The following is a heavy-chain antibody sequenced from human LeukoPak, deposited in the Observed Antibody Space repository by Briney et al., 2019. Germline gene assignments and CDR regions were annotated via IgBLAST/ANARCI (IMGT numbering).Heavy chain of an antibody. CDR3: ARRVTGTPFDY. CDR2: ISSSSSYM. Sequence: PGGSLRLSCAASGFTFSSYAMSWVRQAPGKGLEWVSSISSSSSYMYYADSVKGRFTISRDNAKNSLYLQMNSLRAEDTAVYYCARRVTGTPFDYWGQGTLVTVSS. V-gene: IGHV3-21*01. CDR1: GFTFSSYA. D-gene: IGHD1-20*01. J-gene: IGHJ4*02.